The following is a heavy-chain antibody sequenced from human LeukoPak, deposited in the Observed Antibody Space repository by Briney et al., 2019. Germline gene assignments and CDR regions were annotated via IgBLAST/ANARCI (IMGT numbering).Heavy chain of an antibody. CDR1: GFTVSSNY. D-gene: IGHD3-22*01. CDR3: ARGVACYDSNLPLDWFDP. V-gene: IGHV3-53*01. CDR2: IYSGGST. Sequence: GALRLSCAASGFTVSSNYMSWVRQAPGKGLEWVSVIYSGGSTYYADSVKGRFTISRDNSKNTLYLQMNSLRAEDTAVYYCARGVACYDSNLPLDWFDPWGQGTLVTVSS. J-gene: IGHJ5*02.